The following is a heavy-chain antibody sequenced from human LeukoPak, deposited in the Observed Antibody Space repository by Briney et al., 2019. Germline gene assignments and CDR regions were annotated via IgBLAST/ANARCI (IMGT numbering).Heavy chain of an antibody. CDR1: GFTFSSYS. V-gene: IGHV3-23*01. Sequence: GGSLRLSCAGSGFTFSSYSMHWVRQAPGKGLEWVSAISGSGGSTYYADSVKGRFTISRDNSKNTLYLQMNSLRAEDTAVYYCAKGDAVQLSPDRWGQGTLVTVSS. J-gene: IGHJ4*02. CDR2: ISGSGGST. CDR3: AKGDAVQLSPDR. D-gene: IGHD6-13*01.